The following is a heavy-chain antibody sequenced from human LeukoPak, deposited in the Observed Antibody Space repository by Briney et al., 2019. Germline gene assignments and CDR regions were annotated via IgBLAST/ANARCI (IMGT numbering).Heavy chain of an antibody. CDR1: GFTFSDYY. Sequence: GGSLRLSCAASGFTFSDYYMSWIRQAPGQGLEWVSYISSSGSTIYYADSVKGRFTISRDNAKNSLYLQMNSLRAEDTAVYYCARDRGGYSYGPPYDAFDIWGQGTMVTVSS. V-gene: IGHV3-11*01. D-gene: IGHD5-18*01. CDR2: ISSSGSTI. J-gene: IGHJ3*02. CDR3: ARDRGGYSYGPPYDAFDI.